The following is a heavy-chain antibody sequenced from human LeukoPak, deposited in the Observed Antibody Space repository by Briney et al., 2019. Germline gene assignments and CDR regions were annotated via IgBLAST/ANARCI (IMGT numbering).Heavy chain of an antibody. CDR2: IYYSGST. D-gene: IGHD3-22*01. V-gene: IGHV4-39*07. J-gene: IGHJ4*02. Sequence: PSETLSLTCTVSGGSISSSSYYWGWIRQPPGKGLEWIGSIYYSGSTYYNPSLKSRVTISVDTSKNQFSLKLSSVTAADTAVYYCARGLANYYDSSGHGRELDYWGQGTLVTVSS. CDR3: ARGLANYYDSSGHGRELDY. CDR1: GGSISSSSYY.